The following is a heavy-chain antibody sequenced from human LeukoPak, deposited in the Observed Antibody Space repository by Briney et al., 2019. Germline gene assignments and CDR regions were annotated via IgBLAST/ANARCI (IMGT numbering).Heavy chain of an antibody. CDR1: GFTVSTNY. V-gene: IGHV3-66*01. CDR2: IYSGGTT. D-gene: IGHD5-12*01. J-gene: IGHJ4*02. CDR3: ARYDYGRSGFDY. Sequence: GGSLRLSCAASGFTVSTNYMTWVRQAPGKGLEWVSVIYSGGTTYYADSVKGRFSISRDISKNTLYLQMNSLRAEDTAVYYCARYDYGRSGFDYWGQGTLVTVSS.